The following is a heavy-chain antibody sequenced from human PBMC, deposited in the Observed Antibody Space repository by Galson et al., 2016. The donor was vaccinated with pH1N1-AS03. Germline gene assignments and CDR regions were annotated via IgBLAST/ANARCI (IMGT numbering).Heavy chain of an antibody. V-gene: IGHV3-23*01. D-gene: IGHD6-13*01. CDR1: GFVFNNYA. J-gene: IGHJ4*02. CDR3: AKERNDISAAVNY. Sequence: SLRLSCAASGFVFNNYAMNWVRRAPGKGLEWVASMIGGGTDTYHANSVKGRFTISRDNSKNTLYLQMNSLRAEDTAIYYCAKERNDISAAVNYWGQGTLVTVSS. CDR2: MIGGGTDT.